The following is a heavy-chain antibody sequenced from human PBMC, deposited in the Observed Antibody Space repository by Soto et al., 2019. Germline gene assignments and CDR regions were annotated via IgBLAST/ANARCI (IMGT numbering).Heavy chain of an antibody. CDR1: GYTFTSYG. J-gene: IGHJ4*02. CDR3: ARDRRSRQRSAAAGMTVDY. CDR2: ISAYNGNT. V-gene: IGHV1-18*01. D-gene: IGHD6-13*01. Sequence: QVQLVQSGAEVKKPGASVKVSCKASGYTFTSYGISWVRQAPGQGLEWMGWISAYNGNTNYAQKLQGRVTMTTDTSXSXAXXELRSLRSDDTAVYYCARDRRSRQRSAAAGMTVDYWGQGTLVTVSS.